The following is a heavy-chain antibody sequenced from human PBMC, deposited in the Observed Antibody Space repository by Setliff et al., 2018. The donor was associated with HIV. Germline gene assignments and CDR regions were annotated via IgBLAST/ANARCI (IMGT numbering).Heavy chain of an antibody. CDR1: GYIFIRYY. D-gene: IGHD6-19*01. J-gene: IGHJ4*02. CDR2: VTPMVGTP. Sequence: SVKVSCKTSGYIFIRYYIFWVRQAPGQGLEWVGGVTPMVGTPQYAQKFQGRVTITTDESTSTAFMELGSLKFDDTAVYYCARVVPTYRSGWQTSMFDSWGQGTLVTVSS. CDR3: ARVVPTYRSGWQTSMFDS. V-gene: IGHV1-69*05.